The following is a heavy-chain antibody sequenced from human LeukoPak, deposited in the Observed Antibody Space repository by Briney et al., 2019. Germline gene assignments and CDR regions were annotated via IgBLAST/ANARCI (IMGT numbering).Heavy chain of an antibody. CDR2: ISYDGSNK. V-gene: IGHV3-30-3*01. Sequence: GGSLRLSCAASGFTFSSYAMHWVRQAPGKGLEWVAAISYDGSNKYYADSVKGRFTISRDNSKNTLYLQMNSLRAEDTAVYYCATPKDPITMIVVALDYWGQGTLVTVSS. CDR3: ATPKDPITMIVVALDY. CDR1: GFTFSSYA. D-gene: IGHD3-22*01. J-gene: IGHJ4*02.